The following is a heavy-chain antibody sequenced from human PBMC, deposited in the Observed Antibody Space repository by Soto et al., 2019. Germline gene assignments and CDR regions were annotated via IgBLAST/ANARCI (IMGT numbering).Heavy chain of an antibody. V-gene: IGHV3-23*01. J-gene: IGHJ4*02. CDR2: ISGSGDST. CDR1: GFTFSSYA. Sequence: EVQLLESGGGLVQPGGSLRLSCAASGFTFSSYAMRWVRQAPGKGLEWVSAISGSGDSTYYADSVKGRFTISRDNSKKTVYLQMNSLRGEDTAVYYCAGRGSGSYYDYWGQGTLVTVSS. D-gene: IGHD1-26*01. CDR3: AGRGSGSYYDY.